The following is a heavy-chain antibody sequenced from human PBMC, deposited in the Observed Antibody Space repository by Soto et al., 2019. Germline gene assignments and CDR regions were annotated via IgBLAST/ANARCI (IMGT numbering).Heavy chain of an antibody. V-gene: IGHV3-30*18. Sequence: QVQLVESGGGVVQPGRSLRLSCAASGFTFSSYGMHWVRQAPGKGLEWVAVISYDGSNKYYADSVKGRFTISRDNSKNTLYLQMNSLRAEYTALYYCAKRAGSGFISYWGQGTLVTVSS. CDR1: GFTFSSYG. J-gene: IGHJ4*02. D-gene: IGHD3-22*01. CDR2: ISYDGSNK. CDR3: AKRAGSGFISY.